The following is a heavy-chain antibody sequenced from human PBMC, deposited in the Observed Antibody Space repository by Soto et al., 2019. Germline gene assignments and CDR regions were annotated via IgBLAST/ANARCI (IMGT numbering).Heavy chain of an antibody. V-gene: IGHV1-8*01. CDR1: GYTFTSYD. D-gene: IGHD3-3*01. J-gene: IGHJ6*03. Sequence: ASVKVSCKASGYTFTSYDINWVRQATGQGLEWMGWMNPNSGNTGYAQKFQGRVTMTRNTSISTAYMELSSLRSEDTAVYYCARGRIATIFGVVTISKSGYYMDVWGKGTTVNVSS. CDR2: MNPNSGNT. CDR3: ARGRIATIFGVVTISKSGYYMDV.